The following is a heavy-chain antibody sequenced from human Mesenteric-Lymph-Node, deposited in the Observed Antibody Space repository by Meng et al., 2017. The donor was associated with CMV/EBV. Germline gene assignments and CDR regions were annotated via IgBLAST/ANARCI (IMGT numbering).Heavy chain of an antibody. CDR3: ATDDYGGNPAY. V-gene: IGHV3-48*04. CDR2: IRSSDSI. D-gene: IGHD4-23*01. CDR1: GFTFSTYG. Sequence: GESLKISCGASGFTFSTYGMHWVRQAPGKGLEWVSYIRSSDSIYYADSVKGRFTISRDNAKNSLYLQMNSLRAEDTALYYCATDDYGGNPAYWGQGTLVTVSS. J-gene: IGHJ4*02.